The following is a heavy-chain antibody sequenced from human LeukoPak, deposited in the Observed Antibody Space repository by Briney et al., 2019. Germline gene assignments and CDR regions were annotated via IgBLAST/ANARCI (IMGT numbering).Heavy chain of an antibody. CDR1: GFTFSSYA. D-gene: IGHD3-22*01. CDR3: AKADGNYYDSDGSFEY. CDR2: ISGSGGST. J-gene: IGHJ4*02. V-gene: IGHV3-23*01. Sequence: GGSLRLSCAASGFTFSSYAMSCVRQAPGKGLEWVSAISGSGGSTYYADSVKGRFTISRDNSKNTLYLQMNSLRAEDTAVYYCAKADGNYYDSDGSFEYWGQGTLVTVSS.